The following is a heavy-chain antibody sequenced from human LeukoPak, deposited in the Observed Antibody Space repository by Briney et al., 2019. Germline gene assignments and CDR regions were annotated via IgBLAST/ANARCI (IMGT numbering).Heavy chain of an antibody. CDR1: GYTFISYD. J-gene: IGHJ6*02. Sequence: ASVKVSCKASGYTFISYDINWMRQATGQGLEWMGWMNPNSAKTVYAQRFQDRVTLTWNTSISTAYMELSSLRYEDAAVYYCVRQTRIAAASMDVWGQGTTVTVSS. V-gene: IGHV1-8*01. CDR3: VRQTRIAAASMDV. D-gene: IGHD6-13*01. CDR2: MNPNSAKT.